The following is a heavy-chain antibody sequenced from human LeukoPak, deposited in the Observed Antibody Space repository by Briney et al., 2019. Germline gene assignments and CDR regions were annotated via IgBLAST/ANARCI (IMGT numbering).Heavy chain of an antibody. CDR1: GFTFSTYA. Sequence: GGSLRLSCAASGFTFSTYAMSWVRQAPGKGLEWVPAISGSGGSTYYADSVKGRFTISRDNSKNTLYLQMNSLRAEDTAVYYCAKDQGYCSSTSCYGDAFDIWGQGTMVTVSS. V-gene: IGHV3-23*01. J-gene: IGHJ3*02. CDR3: AKDQGYCSSTSCYGDAFDI. D-gene: IGHD2-2*01. CDR2: ISGSGGST.